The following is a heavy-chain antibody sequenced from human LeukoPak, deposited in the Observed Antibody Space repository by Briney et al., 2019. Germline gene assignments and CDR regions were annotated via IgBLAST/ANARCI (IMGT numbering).Heavy chain of an antibody. CDR1: GGSISSSCYY. D-gene: IGHD5-12*01. Sequence: PSETLSLTCTVSGGSISSSCYYWGWIRQPPGKGLEWIGSIYYSGSTYYNPSLKSRVTISVDTSKSQFSLKLSSVTAADTAVYYCARKVAYYLDYWGQGTLVTVSS. J-gene: IGHJ4*02. CDR3: ARKVAYYLDY. V-gene: IGHV4-39*01. CDR2: IYYSGST.